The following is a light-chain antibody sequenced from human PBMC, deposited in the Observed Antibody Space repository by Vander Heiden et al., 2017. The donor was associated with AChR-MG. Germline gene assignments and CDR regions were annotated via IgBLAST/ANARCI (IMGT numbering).Light chain of an antibody. V-gene: IGKV1-5*03. Sequence: DIQMTQSPSTLSASVGDRVTITCRASQSISSWLAWYQQKPGKAPKLLIYKASSLESGVPSRFSGSGCGTEFTLTISSLQPDDFATYYCQQYNSYVMYTFGQGTKLEIK. CDR1: QSISSW. J-gene: IGKJ2*01. CDR2: KAS. CDR3: QQYNSYVMYT.